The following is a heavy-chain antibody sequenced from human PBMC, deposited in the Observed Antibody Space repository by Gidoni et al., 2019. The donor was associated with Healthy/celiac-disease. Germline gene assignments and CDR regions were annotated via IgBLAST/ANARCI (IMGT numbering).Heavy chain of an antibody. CDR1: GITFNIYA. J-gene: IGHJ4*02. Sequence: QVQLVESGCGVVQPGKSLRRSCAASGITFNIYAMHWVRQAPGKGLEWVAVISYDGSNKYYVDSVKGRFTISRDNSKNTLYLQMNSLRAEDTAVYYCATSSGPDYWGQGTLVTVSS. D-gene: IGHD3-22*01. CDR2: ISYDGSNK. V-gene: IGHV3-30-3*01. CDR3: ATSSGPDY.